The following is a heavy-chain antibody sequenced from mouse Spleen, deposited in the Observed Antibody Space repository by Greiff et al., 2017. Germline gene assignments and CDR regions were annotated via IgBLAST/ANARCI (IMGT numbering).Heavy chain of an antibody. V-gene: IGHV1S127*01. CDR2: IDPSDSET. J-gene: IGHJ2*01. Sequence: QVQLQQSGPQLVRPGASVKISCKASGYSFTSYWMHWVKQRPGQGLEWIGMIDPSDSETRLNQKFKDKATLTVDKSSSTAYMQLSSPTSEDSAVYYCARSITTAPFDYWGQGTTLTVSS. D-gene: IGHD1-1*01. CDR3: ARSITTAPFDY. CDR1: GYSFTSYW.